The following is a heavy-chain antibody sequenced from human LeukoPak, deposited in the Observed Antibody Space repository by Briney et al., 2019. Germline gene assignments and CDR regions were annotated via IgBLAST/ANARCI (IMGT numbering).Heavy chain of an antibody. CDR3: ARAAARLAAAGTFDY. D-gene: IGHD6-13*01. J-gene: IGHJ4*02. CDR1: GYTFTSYG. V-gene: IGHV1-18*01. CDR2: ISAYNGNT. Sequence: ASVKVSCKASGYTFTSYGISWVRQAPGQGLEWMGWISAYNGNTNYAQNLQDRVTMTTDTSTSTAYMELRSLRSDDTAVYYCARAAARLAAAGTFDYWGQGTLVTVSS.